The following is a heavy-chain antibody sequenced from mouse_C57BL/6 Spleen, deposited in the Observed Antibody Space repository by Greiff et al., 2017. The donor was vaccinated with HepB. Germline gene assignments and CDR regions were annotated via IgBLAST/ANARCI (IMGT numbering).Heavy chain of an antibody. Sequence: VQLQQPGAELVRPGSSVKLSCKASGYTFTSYWMDWVKQRPGQGLEWIGNIYPSDSETHYNQKFKDKATLTVDKSSSTAYMQLSSLTSEDSAVYYCARSYGSSFFAYWGQGTLVTVSA. CDR3: ARSYGSSFFAY. CDR2: IYPSDSET. D-gene: IGHD1-1*01. V-gene: IGHV1-61*01. J-gene: IGHJ3*01. CDR1: GYTFTSYW.